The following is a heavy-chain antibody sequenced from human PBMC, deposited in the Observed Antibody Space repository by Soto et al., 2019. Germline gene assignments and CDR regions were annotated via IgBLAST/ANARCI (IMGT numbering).Heavy chain of an antibody. CDR1: GYTFTSYA. D-gene: IGHD5-12*01. CDR2: INAGNGNT. Sequence: GASVKVSCKASGYTFTSYAMHWVRQAPGQRLEWMGWINAGNGNTKYSQKFQGRFTISRDNSKNTLYLQMNSLRAEDTAVYYCARDLGRWLQEYYYYYGMDVWGQGTTVTVSS. J-gene: IGHJ6*02. CDR3: ARDLGRWLQEYYYYYGMDV. V-gene: IGHV1-3*01.